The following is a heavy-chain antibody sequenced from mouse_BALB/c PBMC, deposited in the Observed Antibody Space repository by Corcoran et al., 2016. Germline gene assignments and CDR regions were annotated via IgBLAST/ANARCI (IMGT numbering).Heavy chain of an antibody. D-gene: IGHD2-10*02. Sequence: EVQLQQSGPVLVKPGASVTLSCTTSGYTFPEYTMHWVQQSHGKRLEWIGGINPNNVGTSYNQKFKGKATLTVDKSSSTAYMELRSLTSEDSAVYFCARGREYGNPYAYWGQGTLVTVSA. CDR3: ARGREYGNPYAY. J-gene: IGHJ3*01. V-gene: IGHV1-18*01. CDR2: INPNNVGT. CDR1: GYTFPEYT.